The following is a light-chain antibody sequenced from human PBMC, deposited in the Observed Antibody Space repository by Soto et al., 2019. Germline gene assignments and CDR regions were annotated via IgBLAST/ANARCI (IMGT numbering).Light chain of an antibody. CDR1: QSISTW. CDR2: DAS. Sequence: DIQMTQSPSTLSASVGDRVTITCRASQSISTWLAWYQQKPGKAPKLLIYDASSLQSGVPSRFSGSGSGTEFTLTISSLQPDDFATCSCQQYDSHSSSTFGQGTKLESK. CDR3: QQYDSHSSST. J-gene: IGKJ2*01. V-gene: IGKV1-5*01.